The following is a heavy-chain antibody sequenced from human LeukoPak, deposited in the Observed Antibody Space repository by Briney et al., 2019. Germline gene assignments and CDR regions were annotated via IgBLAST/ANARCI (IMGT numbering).Heavy chain of an antibody. D-gene: IGHD4-11*01. CDR1: GFTFSHYG. CDR3: AKDAQRGFDYSNSLES. V-gene: IGHV3-33*06. Sequence: GGSLRLSCTTSGFTFSHYGMHWVRQAAGKGLEWVAVIWNDGRDKYYGDSVKGRFTISRDNSKNTVYLQMNSLRVEDTAVYYCAKDAQRGFDYSNSLESWGQGALVTVSS. J-gene: IGHJ4*02. CDR2: IWNDGRDK.